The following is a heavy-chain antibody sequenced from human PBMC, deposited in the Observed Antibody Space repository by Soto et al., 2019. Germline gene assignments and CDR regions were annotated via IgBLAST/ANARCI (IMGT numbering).Heavy chain of an antibody. CDR3: ARFPSAAGTRNWYFDL. Sequence: QVHLVQSGAEVKKPGASVKVSCKASGYTFTSYAMHWVRQAPGERLEWMGGINAGNGNTRYSQRFQGRITITRDTFASTAYMELSSLRSDDTAVYYCARFPSAAGTRNWYFDLWGRGTLVPVSS. CDR2: INAGNGNT. CDR1: GYTFTSYA. V-gene: IGHV1-3*01. D-gene: IGHD6-13*01. J-gene: IGHJ2*01.